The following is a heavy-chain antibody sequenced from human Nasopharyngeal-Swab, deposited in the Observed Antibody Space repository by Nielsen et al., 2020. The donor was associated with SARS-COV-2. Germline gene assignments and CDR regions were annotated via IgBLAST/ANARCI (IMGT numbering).Heavy chain of an antibody. J-gene: IGHJ6*03. CDR2: INHSGST. CDR1: GGSFSGYY. CDR3: ARTQRYYDSSGYYYYYMDV. V-gene: IGHV4-34*01. D-gene: IGHD3-22*01. Sequence: SETLSLTSAVYGGSFSGYYWSWIRQTPGKGLEWIGEINHSGSTNYNPSLKSRVTISADTSKNQFSLKLSSVTAADTAVYYCARTQRYYDSSGYYYYYMDVWGKGTTVTVSS.